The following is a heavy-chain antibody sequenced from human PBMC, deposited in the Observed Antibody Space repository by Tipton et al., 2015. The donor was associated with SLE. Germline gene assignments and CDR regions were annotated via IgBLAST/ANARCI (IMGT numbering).Heavy chain of an antibody. V-gene: IGHV4-59*11. CDR2: IYYSGTT. Sequence: LRLSCTVSGGSISGHYWSWIRQPPGKGLEWIGYIYYSGTTNYNPSLKSRVTISVDTSKNQFSLKLSSVTAADTAVYYCARYQCINGVCYIFDSWGQGTLVTVSS. CDR3: ARYQCINGVCYIFDS. D-gene: IGHD2-8*01. J-gene: IGHJ4*02. CDR1: GGSISGHY.